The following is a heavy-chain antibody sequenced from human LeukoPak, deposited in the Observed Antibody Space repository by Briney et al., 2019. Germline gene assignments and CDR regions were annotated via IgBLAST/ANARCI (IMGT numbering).Heavy chain of an antibody. D-gene: IGHD3-22*01. Sequence: GGSLRLSCAASGFTFSSYWTHWVRQPPGKGLVWVSRIKNDGSTTTYADSVKGRFTISRDNAKNSLYLQMNSLRAEDTAVYYCARAQYYYDSSGYWSGYYYMDVWGKGTTVTISS. V-gene: IGHV3-74*01. CDR2: IKNDGSTT. CDR3: ARAQYYYDSSGYWSGYYYMDV. CDR1: GFTFSSYW. J-gene: IGHJ6*03.